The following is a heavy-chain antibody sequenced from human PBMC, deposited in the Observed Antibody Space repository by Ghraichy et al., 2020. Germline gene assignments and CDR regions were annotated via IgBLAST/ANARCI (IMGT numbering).Heavy chain of an antibody. Sequence: GGSLRLSCAASGFTFSSYSMNWVRQAPGKGLEWVSYISSSSSTIYYADSVKGRFTISRDNAKNSLYLQMNSLRDEDTAVYYCAREVYGDYGEGDYYYYGMDVWGQGTTVTVSS. J-gene: IGHJ6*02. V-gene: IGHV3-48*02. CDR1: GFTFSSYS. CDR3: AREVYGDYGEGDYYYYGMDV. D-gene: IGHD4-17*01. CDR2: ISSSSSTI.